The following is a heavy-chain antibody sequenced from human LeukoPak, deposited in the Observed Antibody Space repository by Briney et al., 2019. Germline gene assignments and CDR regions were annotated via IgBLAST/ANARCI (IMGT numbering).Heavy chain of an antibody. CDR2: MNSDGSRT. D-gene: IGHD5-12*01. J-gene: IGHJ6*03. V-gene: IGHV3-74*01. CDR3: ARGGFPVHYYYMDV. CDR1: GFTFSSYW. Sequence: GGSLRLSCAASGFTFSSYWMHWVRQAPGKGLVWVSGMNSDGSRTSYADSVKGRFTISRDNAKNTLYLQMNSLRAEDTAVYYCARGGFPVHYYYMDVWGKGTTVIVSS.